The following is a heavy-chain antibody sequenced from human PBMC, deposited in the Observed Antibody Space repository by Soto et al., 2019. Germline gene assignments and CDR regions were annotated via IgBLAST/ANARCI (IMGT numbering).Heavy chain of an antibody. V-gene: IGHV4-34*01. J-gene: IGHJ4*02. CDR1: GGSFSGYY. CDR3: ARGGGNFDY. CDR2: INHSGST. Sequence: SETLSLTCDVYGGSFSGYYWSWIRQPPGKGLEWIGEINHSGSTNYNPSLKSRVTISVDTSKNQFSLKLSSVTAADTAIYYCARGGGNFDYWGQGTLVTVSS.